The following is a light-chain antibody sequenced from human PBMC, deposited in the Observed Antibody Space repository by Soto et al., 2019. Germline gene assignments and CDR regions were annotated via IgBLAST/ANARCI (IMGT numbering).Light chain of an antibody. J-gene: IGLJ2*01. V-gene: IGLV1-47*02. CDR2: TNS. CDR1: SSNIGRTS. CDR3: AAWDDSLSGVV. Sequence: QSVLTQPPSASGTPGQRVTISCSGSSSNIGRTSVYWYQHLPGTAPKLLIYTNSQRPSGVPDRFSSSKSGTSASLAISGLRSEDEADYYCAAWDDSLSGVVFGGGTKLTVL.